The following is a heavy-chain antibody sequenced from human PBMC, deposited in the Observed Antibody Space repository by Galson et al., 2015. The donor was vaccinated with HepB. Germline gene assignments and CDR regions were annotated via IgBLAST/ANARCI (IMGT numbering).Heavy chain of an antibody. J-gene: IGHJ1*01. Sequence: ETLSLTCTVSGGSISSSSYYWGWIRQPPGKGLEWIGSIYYSGSTYYNPSLKSRVTISVDTSKNQFSLKLSSVTAADTAVYYCARDDGGYGGKGGYFQHWGQGTLVTVSS. V-gene: IGHV4-39*07. CDR2: IYYSGST. CDR1: GGSISSSSYY. CDR3: ARDDGGYGGKGGYFQH. D-gene: IGHD4-23*01.